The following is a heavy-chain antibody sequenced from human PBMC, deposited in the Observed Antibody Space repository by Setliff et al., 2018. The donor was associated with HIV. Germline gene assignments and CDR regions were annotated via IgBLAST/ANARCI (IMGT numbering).Heavy chain of an antibody. V-gene: IGHV4-59*01. CDR2: ISYSGST. J-gene: IGHJ3*01. Sequence: SETLSLTCTVSGGSISSYYWSWIRQPAGKGLEWIGYISYSGSTNYNPSLKSRLTISLDTSKNQFSLKLNSVTAADTAVYYCARDGGSSTWGSGAFDVWGQGTVVTVSS. CDR1: GGSISSYY. D-gene: IGHD7-27*01. CDR3: ARDGGSSTWGSGAFDV.